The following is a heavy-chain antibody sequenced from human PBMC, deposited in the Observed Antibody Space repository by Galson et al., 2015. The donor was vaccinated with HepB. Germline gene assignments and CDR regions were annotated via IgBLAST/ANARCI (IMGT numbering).Heavy chain of an antibody. V-gene: IGHV3-30*18. CDR1: GFTFSPYG. Sequence: SLRLSCAASGFTFSPYGMHWVRQAPGKGLEWVAVISNDGSYKYYADSVKGRFTISRDNFKNTLYLQMDSLRPEDTAVHYCAKAADYCADSSISFLFDHLGQGTLVTVSS. D-gene: IGHD3-22*01. J-gene: IGHJ4*02. CDR3: AKAADYCADSSISFLFDH. CDR2: ISNDGSYK.